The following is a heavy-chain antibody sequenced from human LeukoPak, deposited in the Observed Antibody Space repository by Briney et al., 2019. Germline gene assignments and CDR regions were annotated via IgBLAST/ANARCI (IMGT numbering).Heavy chain of an antibody. Sequence: PGGSLRLSCAASGFTFHTYWMTWVRQPPGKGLGWVANIKQDGSDKYYADSVKGRFAISRDNAKNSLYLQMNTLTVEDTAIYYCARDHMSGYYGYWGQGTLVTVSS. CDR3: ARDHMSGYYGY. CDR1: GFTFHTYW. J-gene: IGHJ4*02. CDR2: IKQDGSDK. V-gene: IGHV3-7*01.